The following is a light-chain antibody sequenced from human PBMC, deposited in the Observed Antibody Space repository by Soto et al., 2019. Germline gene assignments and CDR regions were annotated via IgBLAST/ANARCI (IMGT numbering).Light chain of an antibody. CDR3: QQYGSSPMYT. J-gene: IGKJ2*01. V-gene: IGKV3-20*01. CDR2: GAS. CDR1: QSVSSSY. Sequence: EIVLTQSPGTLSLSPGERATLSCRASQSVSSSYLAWYQQKPGQAPRLLIHGASARATGIPDRFSGSGSETDFTLTISRLEPEDFAVYFCQQYGSSPMYTFGQGTKLEIK.